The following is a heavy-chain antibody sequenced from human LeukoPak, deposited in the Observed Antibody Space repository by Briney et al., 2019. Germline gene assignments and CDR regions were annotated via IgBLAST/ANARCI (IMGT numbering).Heavy chain of an antibody. CDR3: ARNVGWYTHDT. D-gene: IGHD6-19*01. CDR2: IYYRGST. J-gene: IGHJ5*02. V-gene: IGHV4-59*08. CDR1: GSSISSYY. Sequence: SETLSLTCTVSGSSISSYYWSWIRQPPGKGLEWIAYIYYRGSTNYNPSLKSRVTISVDTSKNQFSLKLSSVTAADTAVYYCARNVGWYTHDTWGQGTLVTVSS.